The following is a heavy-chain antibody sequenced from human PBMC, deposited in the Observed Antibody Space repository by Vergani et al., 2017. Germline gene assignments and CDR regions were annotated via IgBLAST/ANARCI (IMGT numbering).Heavy chain of an antibody. Sequence: EVQLLESGGGSVQPGESLTLSCVASGFRFREHGMNWVRQAPGKGLWWVSGISGHDHRTLYADSVKGRFIISRDDSKNTLYLQMSSLRVEDTSIYYCAELYFDDRYSPFWGQGTLVTVSS. CDR3: AELYFDDRYSPF. D-gene: IGHD3-9*01. V-gene: IGHV3-23*01. CDR1: GFRFREHG. J-gene: IGHJ4*02. CDR2: ISGHDHRT.